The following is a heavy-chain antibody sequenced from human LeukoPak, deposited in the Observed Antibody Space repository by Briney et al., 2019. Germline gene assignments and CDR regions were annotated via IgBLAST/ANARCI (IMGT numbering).Heavy chain of an antibody. CDR1: GYSISSGYY. J-gene: IGHJ3*02. D-gene: IGHD3-10*01. V-gene: IGHV4-38-2*02. Sequence: PSETLSLTCTVSGYSISSGYYWGWIRQPPGKGLEWIGSIYHSGSTYYNPSLKSRVTISVDTSKNQFSLKLSSVTAADTAVYYCARRGLLWFGESTALGHAFDIWGQGTMVTVSS. CDR3: ARRGLLWFGESTALGHAFDI. CDR2: IYHSGST.